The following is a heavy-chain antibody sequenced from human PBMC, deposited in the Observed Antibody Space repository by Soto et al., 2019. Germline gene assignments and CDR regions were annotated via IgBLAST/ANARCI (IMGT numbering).Heavy chain of an antibody. CDR3: ASLGGYGGQQLVRHPGVFDI. V-gene: IGHV3-33*01. J-gene: IGHJ3*02. D-gene: IGHD6-13*01. CDR1: GFTFSTYG. Sequence: QVQLVESGGGVVQPGRSLRLSCVATGFTFSTYGMHWVRQAPGKGLEWVAVIWYDGSNKHYTDSVKGRFTISRDNSKNTLYLQMNSLRVEDTAVYYCASLGGYGGQQLVRHPGVFDIWGQGTMVTVSS. CDR2: IWYDGSNK.